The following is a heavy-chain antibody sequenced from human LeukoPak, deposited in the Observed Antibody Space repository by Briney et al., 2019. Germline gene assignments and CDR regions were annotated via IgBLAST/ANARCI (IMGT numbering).Heavy chain of an antibody. CDR1: GFTFGSYW. CDR2: INSDGTST. D-gene: IGHD3-16*01. V-gene: IGHV3-74*01. CDR3: SLGQAHGMDV. J-gene: IGHJ6*02. Sequence: GGSLRLSCAASGFTFGSYWMHWVRQAPGKGLMWVSRINSDGTSTSYADSVKGRFTISRDNAKNTLYLQMNSLRAEDTAVYYCSLGQAHGMDVWGQGTTVTVSS.